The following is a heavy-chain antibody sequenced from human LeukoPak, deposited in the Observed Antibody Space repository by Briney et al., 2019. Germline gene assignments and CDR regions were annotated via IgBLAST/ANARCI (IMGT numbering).Heavy chain of an antibody. V-gene: IGHV3-7*01. D-gene: IGHD5-18*01. J-gene: IGHJ6*02. CDR3: ARDGRWIQLWLPDYYYGMDV. CDR2: IKQDGSEK. Sequence: GGSLRLSCAASGFTFSSYWMSWVRQAPGKGLEWVANIKQDGSEKYYVDSVKGRFTISRDNAKNLLYLQMNSLRAEDTAVYYCARDGRWIQLWLPDYYYGMDVWGQGTTVTVSS. CDR1: GFTFSSYW.